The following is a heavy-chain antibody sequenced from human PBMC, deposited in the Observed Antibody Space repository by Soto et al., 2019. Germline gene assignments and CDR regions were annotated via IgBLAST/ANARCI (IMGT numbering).Heavy chain of an antibody. CDR1: GYTFTSYA. Sequence: QVQLVQSGAEVKKPGASVKVSCKASGYTFTSYAMHWVRQAPGQRLEWMGWINAGNGNTKYSQKFQGRVTITRDTSASTDYMELSRLRSEDTAVYYCARDLWSLYAAAGTNAGRDVCGQGTTVTVSS. V-gene: IGHV1-3*01. D-gene: IGHD6-13*01. CDR3: ARDLWSLYAAAGTNAGRDV. CDR2: INAGNGNT. J-gene: IGHJ6*01.